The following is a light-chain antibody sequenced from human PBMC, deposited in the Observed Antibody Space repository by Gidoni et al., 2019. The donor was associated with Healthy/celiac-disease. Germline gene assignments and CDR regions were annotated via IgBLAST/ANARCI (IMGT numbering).Light chain of an antibody. CDR3: TSYTSRSTLGV. CDR2: DVT. J-gene: IGLJ2*01. CDR1: SSDVGDYNY. Sequence: QSALTQPDSVSGSPGQSITISCTGTSSDVGDYNYVSWYQQYPGKAPQFMIFDVTYRPSGVSKRFSGSKSGNTASLTISGLQAEDEADYYCTSYTSRSTLGVFGGGTQVTVL. V-gene: IGLV2-14*03.